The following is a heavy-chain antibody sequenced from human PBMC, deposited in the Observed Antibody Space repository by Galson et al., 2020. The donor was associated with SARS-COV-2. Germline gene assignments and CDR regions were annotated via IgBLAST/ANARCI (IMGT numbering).Heavy chain of an antibody. D-gene: IGHD3-22*01. CDR3: ARGLTTTAVTSGDY. V-gene: IGHV5-51*01. CDR2: IYPDDSET. Sequence: KVSCQTHGYTFNTYWIAWVRQMPGKGLEWMGIIYPDDSETRYSPSFQGQIAFSVDKSTSAAYLQWNSLKASDTAMYFCARGLTTTAVTSGDYWGQGTLVTVSS. CDR1: GYTFNTYW. J-gene: IGHJ4*02.